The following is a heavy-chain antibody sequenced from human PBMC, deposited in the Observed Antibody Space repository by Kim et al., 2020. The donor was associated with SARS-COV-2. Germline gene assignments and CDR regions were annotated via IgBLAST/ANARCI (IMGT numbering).Heavy chain of an antibody. CDR1: GFTFSSYG. J-gene: IGHJ3*02. Sequence: GGSLRLSCAASGFTFSSYGMHWVRQAPGKGLEWVAVIWYDGSNKYYADSVKGRFTISRDNSKNTLYLQMNSLRAEDTAVYYCARNMVRGVRGDAFDIWGQGTMVTVSS. CDR2: IWYDGSNK. CDR3: ARNMVRGVRGDAFDI. V-gene: IGHV3-33*01. D-gene: IGHD3-10*01.